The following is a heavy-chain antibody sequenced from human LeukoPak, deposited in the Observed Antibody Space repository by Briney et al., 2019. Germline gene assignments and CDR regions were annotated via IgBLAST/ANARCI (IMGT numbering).Heavy chain of an antibody. CDR3: ALYGSGDWFDP. D-gene: IGHD3-10*01. V-gene: IGHV1-8*01. CDR1: GYTFTSYD. Sequence: GPVKVSCKASGYTFTSYDINWVRQATGQGLEWMGWMNPNSGNTGYAQKFQGRVTMTRNTSISTAYMELSRLRSDDTAVYYCALYGSGDWFDPWGQGTLVTVSS. CDR2: MNPNSGNT. J-gene: IGHJ5*02.